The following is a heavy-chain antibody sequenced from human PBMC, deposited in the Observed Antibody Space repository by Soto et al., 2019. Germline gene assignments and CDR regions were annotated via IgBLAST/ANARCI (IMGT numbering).Heavy chain of an antibody. D-gene: IGHD3-10*01. CDR3: ASGWFGEFVYQFDY. J-gene: IGHJ4*02. CDR2: ISAYNGNT. V-gene: IGHV1-18*01. CDR1: GYTFTSYG. Sequence: QVQLVQSGAEVKKPGASVKVSCKPSGYTFTSYGITWVRQAPGQGLEWMGWISAYNGNTNYAQKFQGRVTMTKDTSTSTAYMELRSLGSDETAVYYCASGWFGEFVYQFDYWGQGTLVTVSS.